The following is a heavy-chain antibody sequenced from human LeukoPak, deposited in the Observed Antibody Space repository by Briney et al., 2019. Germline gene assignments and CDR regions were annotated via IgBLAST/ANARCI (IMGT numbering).Heavy chain of an antibody. J-gene: IGHJ4*02. V-gene: IGHV3-74*01. CDR2: INSDGSST. CDR1: GFTSSSYW. D-gene: IGHD2-2*01. Sequence: GGSLRLSCAASGFTSSSYWMHWVRQAPGKGLGWVSRINSDGSSTSYADSVKGGFTISRDNAKNTLYLQMNSLRAEDTAVYYCARVISHCSSTSCYGTYFDYWGQGTLVTVSS. CDR3: ARVISHCSSTSCYGTYFDY.